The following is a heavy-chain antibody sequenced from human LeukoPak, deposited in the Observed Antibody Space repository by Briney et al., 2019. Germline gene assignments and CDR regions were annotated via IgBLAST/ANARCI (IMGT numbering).Heavy chain of an antibody. Sequence: PGGSLRLSCAASGFTFSDYYMSWIRQAPGKGLEWVSYISSSSSTIYYADSVKGRFTISRDNAKNSLYLQMNSLRAEDTAVYYCASLVVITPFDYWGQGTLVTVSS. CDR2: ISSSSSTI. CDR1: GFTFSDYY. V-gene: IGHV3-11*04. CDR3: ASLVVITPFDY. D-gene: IGHD3-22*01. J-gene: IGHJ4*02.